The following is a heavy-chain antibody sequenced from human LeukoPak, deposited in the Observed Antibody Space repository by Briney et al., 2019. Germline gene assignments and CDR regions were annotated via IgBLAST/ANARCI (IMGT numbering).Heavy chain of an antibody. V-gene: IGHV3-21*01. CDR1: GFTFSSYS. D-gene: IGHD4-17*01. Sequence: PGGSLRLSCAASGFTFSSYSTNWVRQAPGKGLEWVSSISSSSSYIYYADSVKGRFTISRDNAKNSLYLQMNSLRAEDTAVYYCARDHDYGDQPGDYWGQGTLVTVSS. CDR3: ARDHDYGDQPGDY. CDR2: ISSSSSYI. J-gene: IGHJ4*02.